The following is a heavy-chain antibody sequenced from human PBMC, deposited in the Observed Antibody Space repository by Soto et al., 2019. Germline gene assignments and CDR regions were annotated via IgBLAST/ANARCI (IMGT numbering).Heavy chain of an antibody. D-gene: IGHD4-17*01. J-gene: IGHJ4*02. CDR1: GFTFASYW. V-gene: IGHV5-51*01. CDR3: ARIAHDYRGYSAAFDY. CDR2: VYPGGSDT. Sequence: WESLKISCEGSGFTFASYWIGWVRQVPGKGLEWMGIVYPGGSDTRYVPSFQGQVTISADKSISTAYLQSNNLKASDTPIHYSARIAHDYRGYSAAFDYRGQGTLVTVSS.